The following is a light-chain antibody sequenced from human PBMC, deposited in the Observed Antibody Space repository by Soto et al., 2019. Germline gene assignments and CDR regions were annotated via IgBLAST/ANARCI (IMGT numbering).Light chain of an antibody. V-gene: IGLV1-44*01. CDR2: SNY. CDR3: AAWDDILNGYV. CDR1: SSNIESNT. J-gene: IGLJ1*01. Sequence: QSVLTQPPSASGTPGQRVTISCSGSSSNIESNTVTWYQQLPGTAPKLVIYSNYDRPSGVPGRFSGSTSGTSASLVIRGLQSEDEADYYCAAWDDILNGYVFGGGTKVNVL.